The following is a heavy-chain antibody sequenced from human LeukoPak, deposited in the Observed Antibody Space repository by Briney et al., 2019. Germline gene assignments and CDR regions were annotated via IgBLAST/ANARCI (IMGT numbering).Heavy chain of an antibody. CDR2: IRYDGSNK. Sequence: GGSLRLSCAESGFTFSSYGMHWVRQAPGKGLEWVAFIRYDGSNKYYADSVKGRFTISRDNSKNTLYLQMNSLRAEDTAVYYCAKVHARNYCSSTSCYFDYWGQGTLVTVSS. D-gene: IGHD2-2*01. J-gene: IGHJ4*02. V-gene: IGHV3-30*02. CDR1: GFTFSSYG. CDR3: AKVHARNYCSSTSCYFDY.